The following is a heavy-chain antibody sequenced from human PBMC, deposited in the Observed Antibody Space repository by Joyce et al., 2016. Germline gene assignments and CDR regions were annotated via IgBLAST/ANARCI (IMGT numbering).Heavy chain of an antibody. Sequence: QVPLLESGGGVAQPGRSLRLSCAASEFAFSSHAMHWVRQAPGKGLEWVAVMSYDGSHQYYADSVRGRFTISRDNSQNTLYLQMNSLRVEDTAVYYCTRSSRTSYTAGWPDFDYWGQGTLVTVSS. CDR2: MSYDGSHQ. CDR1: EFAFSSHA. V-gene: IGHV3-30*03. CDR3: TRSSRTSYTAGWPDFDY. D-gene: IGHD2-2*02. J-gene: IGHJ4*02.